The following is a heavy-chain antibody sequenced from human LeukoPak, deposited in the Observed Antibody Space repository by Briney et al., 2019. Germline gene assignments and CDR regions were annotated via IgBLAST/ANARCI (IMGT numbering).Heavy chain of an antibody. D-gene: IGHD3-10*01. Sequence: ESGPTLVNPTETLTLTCTVSGFSLSNARMGVSWIRQPPGKALEWLAHIFSNDEKSYSTSLKSRLTISKDTSKSQVVLTMNNMDPVDTVTYYCARYYGSGSFDYWGQGTLVTVSS. CDR3: ARYYGSGSFDY. CDR1: GFSLSNARMG. V-gene: IGHV2-26*01. J-gene: IGHJ4*02. CDR2: IFSNDEK.